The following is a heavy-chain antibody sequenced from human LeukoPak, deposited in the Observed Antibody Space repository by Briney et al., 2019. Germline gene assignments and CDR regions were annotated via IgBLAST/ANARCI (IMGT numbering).Heavy chain of an antibody. Sequence: SETLSLTWTVSGGSISSSSYYWGWIRQPPGKGLEWIGSIYYGGSTYYNPSLKSRVTISVDTSKNQFSLKLSSVTAADTAVYYCARRINYYDSSGYKDYYGMDVWGQGTTVTVSS. J-gene: IGHJ6*02. CDR1: GGSISSSSYY. CDR2: IYYGGST. CDR3: ARRINYYDSSGYKDYYGMDV. V-gene: IGHV4-39*01. D-gene: IGHD3-22*01.